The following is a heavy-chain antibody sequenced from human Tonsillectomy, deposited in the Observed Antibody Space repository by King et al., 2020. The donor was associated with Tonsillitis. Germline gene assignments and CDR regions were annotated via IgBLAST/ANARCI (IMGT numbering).Heavy chain of an antibody. CDR3: ARVSTRHYDSSGYYSNHFDY. Sequence: LVESGGGVVQPGRSLRLSCAASGFTFSSYAMHWVRPAPGKGLEWVAVISFDGSNTYYADSVKGRFTISRDNSKNTLYLQMNSLRAEDTAVYYCARVSTRHYDSSGYYSNHFDYWGQGSLVTVSS. CDR2: ISFDGSNT. CDR1: GFTFSSYA. J-gene: IGHJ4*02. V-gene: IGHV3-30*01. D-gene: IGHD3-22*01.